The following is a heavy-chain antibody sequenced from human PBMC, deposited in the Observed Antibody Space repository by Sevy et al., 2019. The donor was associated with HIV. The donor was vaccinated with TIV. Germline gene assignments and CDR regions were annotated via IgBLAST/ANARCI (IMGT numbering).Heavy chain of an antibody. CDR2: IYPSDSET. CDR3: ARQKRSADFLDY. J-gene: IGHJ4*02. D-gene: IGHD2-21*02. CDR1: GYGFSSHW. V-gene: IGHV5-51*01. Sequence: GESLKISCMASGYGFSSHWIGWVRQKPGKGLEWVGSIYPSDSETTYSPSFQGQVTISADKSINTAYLQWSSLKASDSAMYDCARQKRSADFLDYWGQGTLVTVSS.